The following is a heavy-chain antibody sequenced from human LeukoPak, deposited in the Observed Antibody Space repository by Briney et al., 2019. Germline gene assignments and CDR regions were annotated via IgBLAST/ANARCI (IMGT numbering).Heavy chain of an antibody. V-gene: IGHV3-7*01. CDR2: IKQDGSEK. CDR3: ARVGVPVNYDSSGYFDY. J-gene: IGHJ4*02. Sequence: PGGSLRLSCAASGFTFSSYWMSWVRQAPGKGLEWVANIKQDGSEKYYVDSVKGRFTISRDNAKNSLYLQMNSLRAEDTAVYYCARVGVPVNYDSSGYFDYWGQGTLVTVSS. CDR1: GFTFSSYW. D-gene: IGHD3-22*01.